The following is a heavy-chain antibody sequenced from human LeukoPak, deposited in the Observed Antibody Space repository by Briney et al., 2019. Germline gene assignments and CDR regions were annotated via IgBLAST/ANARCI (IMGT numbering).Heavy chain of an antibody. V-gene: IGHV1-2*02. J-gene: IGHJ4*02. CDR3: ARDRDFWSGSTLFDY. D-gene: IGHD3-3*01. CDR1: GYTFTGYC. CDR2: INPNSGGT. Sequence: ASVKVSCKASGYTFTGYCMHWVRQAPGQGLEWMGWINPNSGGTNYAQKFQGRVTMTRDTSISTAYMELRSLRSDDTAVYYCARDRDFWSGSTLFDYWGQGTLVTVSS.